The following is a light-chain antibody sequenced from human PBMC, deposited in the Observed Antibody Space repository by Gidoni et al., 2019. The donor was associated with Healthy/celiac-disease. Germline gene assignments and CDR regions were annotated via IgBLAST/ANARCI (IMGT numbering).Light chain of an antibody. V-gene: IGLV2-11*01. J-gene: IGLJ1*01. CDR3: CSYAGEI. CDR1: SSDVGGYNY. Sequence: QSVLTQPRSVSGSPGQSVTTSCTGTSSDVGGYNYVSWYQQHPGKAPKLMIYDVSKRPSGVPDRFSGSKSGNTSSLTISGLQAEDEADYYCCSYAGEIFGTGTKVTVL. CDR2: DVS.